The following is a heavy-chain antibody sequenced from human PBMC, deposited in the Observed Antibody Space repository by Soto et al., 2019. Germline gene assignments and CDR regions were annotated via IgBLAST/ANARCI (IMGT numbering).Heavy chain of an antibody. Sequence: SETLSLTCTVSGGSVRTSTYYWGWIRLSPGKGLEWIGSIYYSGSTHNNPSLKSRVTMSVDTYTNQFSLKLMSVTAADTAIYYCTRHEGGAAADRPLDYWGQGTLVTVSS. CDR3: TRHEGGAAADRPLDY. CDR1: GGSVRTSTYY. CDR2: IYYSGST. D-gene: IGHD6-13*01. J-gene: IGHJ4*02. V-gene: IGHV4-39*01.